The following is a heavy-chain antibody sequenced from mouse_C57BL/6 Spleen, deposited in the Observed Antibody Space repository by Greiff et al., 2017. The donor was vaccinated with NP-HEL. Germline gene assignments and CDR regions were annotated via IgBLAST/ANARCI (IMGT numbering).Heavy chain of an antibody. D-gene: IGHD2-1*01. CDR1: GYTFTSYW. CDR2: INPSSGYT. CDR3: ARGDYGNYVPFDY. J-gene: IGHJ2*01. V-gene: IGHV1-7*01. Sequence: VKLMESGAELAKPGASVKLSCKASGYTFTSYWMHWVKQRPGQGLEWIGYINPSSGYTKYNQKFKDKATLTADKSSSTAYMQLSSLTYEDAAVYYCARGDYGNYVPFDYWGQGTTLTVSS.